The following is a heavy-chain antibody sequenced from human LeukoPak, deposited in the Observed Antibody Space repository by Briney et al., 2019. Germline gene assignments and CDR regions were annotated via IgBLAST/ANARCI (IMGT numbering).Heavy chain of an antibody. J-gene: IGHJ4*02. D-gene: IGHD5-18*01. Sequence: GGSLRLSCAASGFTFSSYGMHWVRQAPGKGLEWVAFIRYDGSNKYYADSVKGRFTISRDHSKNTLDLQMNRLRAEDTAVYYCAKERDTAMVTIDYWGQGTLVTVSS. CDR1: GFTFSSYG. CDR3: AKERDTAMVTIDY. CDR2: IRYDGSNK. V-gene: IGHV3-30*02.